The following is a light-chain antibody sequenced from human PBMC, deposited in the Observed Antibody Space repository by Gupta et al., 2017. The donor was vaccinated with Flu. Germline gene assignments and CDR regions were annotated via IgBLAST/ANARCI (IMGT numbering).Light chain of an antibody. CDR2: WAS. Sequence: DIVMTQSPDSLAASLAEWVTINCKSSLRGLHTSSNKNYLAWYQQKPGQPPKLLIYWASTRETGIPDRFSGSGSGTDFTLTISRLEAEDVAVYYCQQYGSTPQTFGQGTKLEIK. V-gene: IGKV4-1*01. CDR1: LRGLHTSSNKNY. CDR3: QQYGSTPQT. J-gene: IGKJ2*01.